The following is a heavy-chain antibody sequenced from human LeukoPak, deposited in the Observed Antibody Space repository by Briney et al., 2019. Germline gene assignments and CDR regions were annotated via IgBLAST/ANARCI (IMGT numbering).Heavy chain of an antibody. V-gene: IGHV3-23*01. CDR2: MSGGGGST. Sequence: GGSLRLSCAASGFIFNTHAMSWVRQAPGKGLELVSVMSGGGGSTYYADSVKGRFTISRDNSKSTLFLQMNSLSAEDTAVYYCARDGYCGSSACCVDYWGQGTVVTVSP. J-gene: IGHJ4*02. D-gene: IGHD2-2*03. CDR1: GFIFNTHA. CDR3: ARDGYCGSSACCVDY.